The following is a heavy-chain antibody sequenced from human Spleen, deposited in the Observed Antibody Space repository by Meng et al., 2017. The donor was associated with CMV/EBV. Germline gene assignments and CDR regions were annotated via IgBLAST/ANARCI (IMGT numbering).Heavy chain of an antibody. J-gene: IGHJ4*02. V-gene: IGHV3-21*01. CDR2: ISTNSLYI. CDR1: GFTFSSYG. Sequence: GESLKISCAASGFTFSSYGMNWVRQAPGKGLQWVASISTNSLYISYADALKGRITISRDYAKNSLYLQMNSLRAEDTAVYYCATIRGYCSSTSCPDYFDYWGQGTLVTVSS. CDR3: ATIRGYCSSTSCPDYFDY. D-gene: IGHD2-2*01.